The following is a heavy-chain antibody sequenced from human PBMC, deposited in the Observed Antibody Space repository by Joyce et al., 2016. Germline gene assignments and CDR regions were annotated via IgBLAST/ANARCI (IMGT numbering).Heavy chain of an antibody. Sequence: QVHLMQSGAEVTKPGASVKVSCKASGYGFINYFIHWVRQAPGQGLEWMGWINVYSGVTSLAQKFQGWVTMTRDTSITTANMELTSLKSDDTAVYYCARGGLRRGSGHKELSEIDYWGQGTLVTVSS. J-gene: IGHJ4*02. CDR1: GYGFINYF. CDR2: INVYSGVT. V-gene: IGHV1-2*04. D-gene: IGHD6-19*01. CDR3: ARGGLRRGSGHKELSEIDY.